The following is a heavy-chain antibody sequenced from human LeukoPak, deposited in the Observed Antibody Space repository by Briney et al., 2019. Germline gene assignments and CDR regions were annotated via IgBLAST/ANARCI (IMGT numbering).Heavy chain of an antibody. CDR1: GFTFSSYA. J-gene: IGHJ4*02. CDR2: ISGSGGST. Sequence: GGSLRLSCAASGFTFSSYAMSWVRQAPGKGLEWVSAISGSGGSTYYADSVKGRFTISRDNSKNTLYLQMNSLRAEDTAVYYCAKGSVAARLAGGYYFDYWGQGTLVTVSS. CDR3: AKGSVAARLAGGYYFDY. D-gene: IGHD6-6*01. V-gene: IGHV3-23*01.